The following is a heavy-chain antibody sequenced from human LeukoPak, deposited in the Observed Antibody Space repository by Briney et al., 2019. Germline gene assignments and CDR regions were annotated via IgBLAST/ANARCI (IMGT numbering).Heavy chain of an antibody. V-gene: IGHV1-8*02. D-gene: IGHD4-23*01. Sequence: GASLKVSCKASGYTYGIYDINWVRHATGQGLEWMGWMHPNSGNTGYAQKFQGRVTITRNTSISTAYMEVSSLRSEDTAVYYCARRLGLRWDLQAFDIWGQGTMVTVSS. CDR3: ARRLGLRWDLQAFDI. CDR1: GYTYGIYD. J-gene: IGHJ3*02. CDR2: MHPNSGNT.